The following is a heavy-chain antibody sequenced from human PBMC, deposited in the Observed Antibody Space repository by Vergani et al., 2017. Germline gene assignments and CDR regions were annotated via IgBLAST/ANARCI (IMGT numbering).Heavy chain of an antibody. V-gene: IGHV3-21*01. D-gene: IGHD2-15*01. Sequence: EVQLVESGGGLVKPGGSLRLSCAASGFTFSSYSMNWVRQAPGKGLEWVSSISSSSSYIYYADSVKGRFTISRDNAKNSLYLQMNSLRAEDTAVYYCARDKVAGDCSGGSCYSTYPLDVWGKGTTVTVSS. CDR3: ARDKVAGDCSGGSCYSTYPLDV. CDR2: ISSSSSYI. J-gene: IGHJ6*04. CDR1: GFTFSSYS.